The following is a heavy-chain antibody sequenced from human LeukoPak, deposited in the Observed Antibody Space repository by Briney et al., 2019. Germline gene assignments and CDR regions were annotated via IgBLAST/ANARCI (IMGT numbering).Heavy chain of an antibody. Sequence: PGGSLRLSCAASGFTFSSYSMNWVRQAPGKGLEWVSYISSSSSTIYYADSVKGRFTIFRDNAKNSLYLQMNSLRAEDTAVYYCARGRSGYHYDYWGQGTLVTVSS. CDR1: GFTFSSYS. V-gene: IGHV3-48*01. CDR2: ISSSSSTI. CDR3: ARGRSGYHYDY. D-gene: IGHD3-22*01. J-gene: IGHJ4*02.